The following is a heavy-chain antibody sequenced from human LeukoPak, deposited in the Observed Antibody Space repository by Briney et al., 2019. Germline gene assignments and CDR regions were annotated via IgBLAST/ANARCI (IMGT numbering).Heavy chain of an antibody. CDR2: MNPNSGST. V-gene: IGHV1-8*03. D-gene: IGHD5-12*01. CDR1: GYTFTSYD. CDR3: ARGRSTGYPYYFEY. J-gene: IGHJ4*02. Sequence: ASVKVSCKASGYTFTSYDMNWVRQATGQGFEWMGWMNPNSGSTGYAQKFQGRVTITRNTSISTAYMELSGLRSEDTAVYYCARGRSTGYPYYFEYWGQGTLVTVSS.